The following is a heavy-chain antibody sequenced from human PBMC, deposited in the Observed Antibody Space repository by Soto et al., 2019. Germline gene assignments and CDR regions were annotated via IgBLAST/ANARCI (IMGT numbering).Heavy chain of an antibody. Sequence: GGSLRLSCVASGFAFSTFAMTWVRQAPGKGLEWVGRVRNKANSYTTEYAASVKGRFTISRDDSKNSLYLQMNSLKTEDTAMYYCTRLTYYYDSSGYYGMDVWGQGTTVTVSS. D-gene: IGHD3-22*01. CDR2: VRNKANSYTT. CDR3: TRLTYYYDSSGYYGMDV. J-gene: IGHJ6*02. V-gene: IGHV3-72*01. CDR1: GFAFSTFA.